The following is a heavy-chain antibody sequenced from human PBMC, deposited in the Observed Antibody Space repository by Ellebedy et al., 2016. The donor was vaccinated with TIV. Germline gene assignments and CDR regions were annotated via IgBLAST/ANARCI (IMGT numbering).Heavy chain of an antibody. J-gene: IGHJ6*02. CDR2: ISTNGGST. Sequence: PGGALRLSCSASGFTFSSYAMHWVRQAPGKGLEDVSAISTNGGSTYYADSVKGRFTMSRDNSKNTLYLQMSSLRAEDTAVYYCVKDNPSYSTNYKSMDVWGQGTTVTVSS. V-gene: IGHV3-64D*06. CDR1: GFTFSSYA. D-gene: IGHD6-13*01. CDR3: VKDNPSYSTNYKSMDV.